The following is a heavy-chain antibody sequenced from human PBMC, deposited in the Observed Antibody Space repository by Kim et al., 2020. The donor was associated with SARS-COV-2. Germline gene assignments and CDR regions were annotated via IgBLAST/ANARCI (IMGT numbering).Heavy chain of an antibody. V-gene: IGHV4-38-2*01. CDR2: IHHSGST. CDR1: GYSISSGYY. D-gene: IGHD3-22*01. J-gene: IGHJ1*01. Sequence: SETLSLTCAVSGYSISSGYYWGWIRQPPGKGLEWIGSIHHSGSTYYNPSLKSRVGISIDTSKNQFSLRLNSVTAADTAVYYCTSKYYYDTSGFYYADWWGQGTQVTVSS. CDR3: TSKYYYDTSGFYYADW.